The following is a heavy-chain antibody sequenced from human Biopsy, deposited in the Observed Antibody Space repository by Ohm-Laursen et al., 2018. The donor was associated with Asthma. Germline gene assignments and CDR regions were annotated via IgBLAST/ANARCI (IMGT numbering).Heavy chain of an antibody. J-gene: IGHJ6*02. CDR1: GFRFPIYG. D-gene: IGHD2-21*02. CDR2: ISYDGRET. CDR3: TRDRFYNSVTSESFYYGVDV. Sequence: SLRLSCAASGFRFPIYGMHWVRQGPGKGPEWVALISYDGRETGYVDSVKCRFTISRDNFRNTVHLQMSSLRPEDSAVYYCTRDRFYNSVTSESFYYGVDVWGQGATVTVSS. V-gene: IGHV3-30*03.